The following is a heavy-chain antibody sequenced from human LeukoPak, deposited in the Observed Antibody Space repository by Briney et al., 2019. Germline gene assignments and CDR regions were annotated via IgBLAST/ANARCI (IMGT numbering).Heavy chain of an antibody. D-gene: IGHD1-26*01. CDR1: GYTFTGYY. CDR2: MNPNSGNT. Sequence: ASVKVSCKASGYTFTGYYMHWVRQAPGQGLEWMGWMNPNSGNTGYAQKFQGRVTITRNTSISTAYMELSSLRSEDTAVYYCARGVGASAFDIWGQGTMVTVSS. CDR3: ARGVGASAFDI. V-gene: IGHV1-8*03. J-gene: IGHJ3*02.